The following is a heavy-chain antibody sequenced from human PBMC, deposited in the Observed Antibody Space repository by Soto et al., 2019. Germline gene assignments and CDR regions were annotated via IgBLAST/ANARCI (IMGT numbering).Heavy chain of an antibody. D-gene: IGHD1-1*01. CDR3: ARDLGRTDYYYYGMDV. CDR1: GFTFSSYA. J-gene: IGHJ6*02. V-gene: IGHV3-30-3*01. Sequence: PGGSLRLSCAASGFTFSSYAMHWVRQAPGKGLEWVAVISYDGSNKYYTDSVKGRFTISRDNSKNTLYLQMNSLRAEDTAVYYCARDLGRTDYYYYGMDVWGQGTTVTVSS. CDR2: ISYDGSNK.